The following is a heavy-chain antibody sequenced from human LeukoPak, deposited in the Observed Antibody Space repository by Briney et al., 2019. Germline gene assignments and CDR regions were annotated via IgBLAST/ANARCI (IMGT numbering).Heavy chain of an antibody. D-gene: IGHD4-17*01. CDR1: GFTFSSYS. V-gene: IGHV3-21*01. Sequence: GGSLRLSCAASGFTFSSYSMNWVRQAPGKGLEWVSSITSSSSYIYYADSVKGRFTISRDNAKNSLYLQMNSLRAEDTAVYYCARGHGDYADAFDIRGQGTMVTVSS. CDR2: ITSSSSYI. CDR3: ARGHGDYADAFDI. J-gene: IGHJ3*02.